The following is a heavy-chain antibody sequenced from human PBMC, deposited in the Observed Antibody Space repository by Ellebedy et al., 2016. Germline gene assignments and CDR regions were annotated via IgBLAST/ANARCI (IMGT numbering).Heavy chain of an antibody. V-gene: IGHV3-9*01. J-gene: IGHJ4*02. CDR1: GFTFDDYA. D-gene: IGHD3-10*01. CDR2: ISWNSAVI. CDR3: AKGTMDYLHH. Sequence: SLKISCATSGFTFDDYALHWVRQVPGKGLEWVSGISWNSAVIGYGEAVKGRFTISRDSAKNYLYLQMNSLRVEDTALYFCAKGTMDYLHHWGQGTLVTVSS.